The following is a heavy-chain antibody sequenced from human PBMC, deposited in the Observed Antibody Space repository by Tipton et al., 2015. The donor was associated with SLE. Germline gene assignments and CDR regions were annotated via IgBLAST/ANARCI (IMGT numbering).Heavy chain of an antibody. J-gene: IGHJ5*02. CDR1: GGSISSYF. Sequence: TLSLTCTVSGGSISSYFWSWIRQPPGKGLEWIGYIYYRGSTSYNPSLKSRVTISLDTSKNQFALRLSSVTAADTGVYYCSGDSLGVDHWGQGTLVTVSS. D-gene: IGHD3-10*01. CDR3: SGDSLGVDH. CDR2: IYYRGST. V-gene: IGHV4-59*01.